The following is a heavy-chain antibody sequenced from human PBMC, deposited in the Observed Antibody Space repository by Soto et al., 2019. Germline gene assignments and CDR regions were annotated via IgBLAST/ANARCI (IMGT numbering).Heavy chain of an antibody. V-gene: IGHV4-4*07. CDR2: IYTSGST. CDR1: GGSISSYY. Sequence: QVQLQESGPGLVKPSETLSLTCTVSGGSISSYYWSWIRQPAGKGLEWIGRIYTSGSTNYNPSLKSRVTMSVDTSKNQFSLKLSSVTAADTAVYYCAREIVKLRWGCSGGSCYGWYFDLWGRGTLVTVSS. CDR3: AREIVKLRWGCSGGSCYGWYFDL. J-gene: IGHJ2*01. D-gene: IGHD2-15*01.